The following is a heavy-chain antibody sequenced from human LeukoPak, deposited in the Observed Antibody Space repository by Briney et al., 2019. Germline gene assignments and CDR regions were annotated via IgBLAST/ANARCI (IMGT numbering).Heavy chain of an antibody. J-gene: IGHJ1*01. CDR2: ITSSSSYI. D-gene: IGHD2-15*01. V-gene: IGHV3-21*04. CDR3: AKAYSPFQH. CDR1: GFTFSSYT. Sequence: PGGSLRLSCAASGFTFSSYTMNWVRQAPGKGPEWVSSITSSSSYIYYADSVKGRFTISRDNARNSLYLQMNSLRAEDTAVYYCAKAYSPFQHWGQGTLVTVSS.